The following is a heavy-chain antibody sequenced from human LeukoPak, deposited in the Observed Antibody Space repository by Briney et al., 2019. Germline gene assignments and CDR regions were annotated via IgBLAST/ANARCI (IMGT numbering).Heavy chain of an antibody. Sequence: SVKVSCKASGGTFSSYAISWVRQAPGQGLEWMGGIIPIFGTANYAQKFQGRVTITADESTSTAYMELSNLRSEDTAVYYCASGPTIFGVVTPYNWFDPWGQGTLVTVSS. J-gene: IGHJ5*02. D-gene: IGHD3-3*01. CDR3: ASGPTIFGVVTPYNWFDP. CDR1: GGTFSSYA. V-gene: IGHV1-69*01. CDR2: IIPIFGTA.